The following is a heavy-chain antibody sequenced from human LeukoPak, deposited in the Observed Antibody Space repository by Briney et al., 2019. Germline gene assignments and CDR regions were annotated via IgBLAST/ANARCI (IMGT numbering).Heavy chain of an antibody. CDR2: TYYRSKWYN. V-gene: IGHV6-1*01. J-gene: IGHJ4*02. Sequence: SQTLSLTCAISGDSVSSNIAAWNWITHSPSRGLEWLGSTYYRSKWYNDYAVSVKSRITIKPDTSKNQFSLQLNSVTPEDTAVYYCARVYYDSSGYYYAFDYWGQGALVTVSS. D-gene: IGHD3-22*01. CDR3: ARVYYDSSGYYYAFDY. CDR1: GDSVSSNIAA.